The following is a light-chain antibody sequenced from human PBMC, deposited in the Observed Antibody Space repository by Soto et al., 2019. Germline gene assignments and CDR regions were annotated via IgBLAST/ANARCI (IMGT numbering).Light chain of an antibody. CDR3: QQYNDWPLT. CDR1: QSVSSY. CDR2: DAS. J-gene: IGKJ1*01. Sequence: PGERATLSCRASQSVSSYLAWYQQKPGQAPRLLIYDASNRATGIPARFSGSGSGTDFTLTISSLQSEDFALYYCQQYNDWPLTFGQGTKVDIK. V-gene: IGKV3D-15*01.